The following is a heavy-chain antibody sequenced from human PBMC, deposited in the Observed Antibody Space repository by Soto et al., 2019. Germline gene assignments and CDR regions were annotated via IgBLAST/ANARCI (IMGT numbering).Heavy chain of an antibody. V-gene: IGHV2-5*02. Sequence: QITLKESGPTLVKPTQTLTLTCTFSGFSLTTRGVGVGWIRQPPGKALECLALIYWDDDKRYSPSLQSRLSITKDNSKNQVVLTMTNVDPVDTATYYCAHIPNYYQYDWLDPWGQGTLVSVSS. D-gene: IGHD3-16*01. CDR2: IYWDDDK. CDR1: GFSLTTRGVG. J-gene: IGHJ5*02. CDR3: AHIPNYYQYDWLDP.